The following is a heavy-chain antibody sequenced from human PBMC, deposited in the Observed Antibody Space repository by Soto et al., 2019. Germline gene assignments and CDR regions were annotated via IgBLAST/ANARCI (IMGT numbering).Heavy chain of an antibody. CDR3: AKSAAFEVLLRHYYFDY. Sequence: EVQLLESGGGLVQPGGSLRLSCAASGFTFSNYAMSWVRQAPGKGLEWISAIGGSGVNTYYADSVKGRFTISRDNSGGKLSLQMYGLRVEDTALDYCAKSAAFEVLLRHYYFDYWGQGTLVTISS. D-gene: IGHD3-10*01. CDR2: IGGSGVNT. V-gene: IGHV3-23*01. CDR1: GFTFSNYA. J-gene: IGHJ4*02.